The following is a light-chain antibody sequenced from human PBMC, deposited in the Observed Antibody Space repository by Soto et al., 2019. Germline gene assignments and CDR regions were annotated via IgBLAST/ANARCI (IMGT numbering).Light chain of an antibody. Sequence: QSVLTQPPSASGTPGQRVTISCSGSSSNIGSNYVFWYHHLPGTAPKLLIYSDSQRPSGVPERFSGSKSGTSASLAISGLRSDDEADYYCATWDDSLSGVVFGGGIKLTVL. CDR2: SDS. CDR3: ATWDDSLSGVV. J-gene: IGLJ2*01. V-gene: IGLV1-47*02. CDR1: SSNIGSNY.